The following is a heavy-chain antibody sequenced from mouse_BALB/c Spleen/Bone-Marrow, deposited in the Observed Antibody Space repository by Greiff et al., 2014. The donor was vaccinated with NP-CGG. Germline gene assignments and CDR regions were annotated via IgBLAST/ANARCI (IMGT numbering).Heavy chain of an antibody. J-gene: IGHJ4*01. V-gene: IGHV5-9-3*01. Sequence: EVQLVESGGGLVKPGGSLKLSCAASGFTFSNYAMSWVRQTPENGLEWVATISSGGGSTYYPDSVEGRFTSSRDNAKTTLYLQMSSLRSEDTAMYYCARQGGNYPYYYALVYWGQGTSVTVSS. CDR3: ARQGGNYPYYYALVY. CDR1: GFTFSNYA. D-gene: IGHD2-1*01. CDR2: ISSGGGST.